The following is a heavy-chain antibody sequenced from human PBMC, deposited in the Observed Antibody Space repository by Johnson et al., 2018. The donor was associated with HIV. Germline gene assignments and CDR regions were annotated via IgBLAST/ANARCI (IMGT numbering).Heavy chain of an antibody. Sequence: EVQLVESGGGVVQPGRSLRLSCAASGFTFSSYAMHWVRQAPGKGLEWVSYISSSGSTMYYADSVKGRFTLSRDNAKNSLYLQMNSLRAEDRAVYYWARAGEGPWGYSGSPGAFDIWGQGTMVTVSS. CDR1: GFTFSSYA. V-gene: IGHV3-48*04. CDR2: ISSSGSTM. J-gene: IGHJ3*02. CDR3: ARAGEGPWGYSGSPGAFDI. D-gene: IGHD1-26*01.